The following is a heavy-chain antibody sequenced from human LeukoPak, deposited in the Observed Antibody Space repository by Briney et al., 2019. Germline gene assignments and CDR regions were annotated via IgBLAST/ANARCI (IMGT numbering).Heavy chain of an antibody. CDR2: IWYDGSNK. V-gene: IGHV3-33*01. J-gene: IGHJ4*02. CDR3: ARDRKVAARLSGGVDY. D-gene: IGHD2-8*02. CDR1: GFTFSSYG. Sequence: GGSLRLSRAASGFTFSSYGMHWVRQAPGKGLEWVAVIWYDGSNKYYADSVKGRFTISRDNSKNTLYLQINSLRAEDTAVYYCARDRKVAARLSGGVDYWGQGTLVTVSS.